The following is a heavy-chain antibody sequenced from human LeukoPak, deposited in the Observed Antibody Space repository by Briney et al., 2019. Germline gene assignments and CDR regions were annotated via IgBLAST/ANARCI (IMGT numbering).Heavy chain of an antibody. CDR1: GGSFSGYY. CDR2: INHSGST. D-gene: IGHD2-15*01. V-gene: IGHV4-34*01. J-gene: IGHJ4*02. CDR3: ARVGAYCSGGSCYRPFDY. Sequence: SETLSLTCAVYGGSFSGYYWSWIRQPPGKGLEWIGEINHSGSTNYNPCLKSRATISVDTSKSQFSLKLSSVTAADTAVYYCARVGAYCSGGSCYRPFDYWGQGTLVTVSS.